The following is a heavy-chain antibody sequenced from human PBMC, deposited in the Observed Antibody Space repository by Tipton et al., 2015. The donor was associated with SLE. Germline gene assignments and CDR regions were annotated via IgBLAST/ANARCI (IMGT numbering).Heavy chain of an antibody. J-gene: IGHJ6*02. Sequence: SLRLSCVGSGFTFDDYAMHWVRQAPGKGLEWVSGISWNSNSVGYADSVKGRFTISRDNAKNSLYLQMNGLRADDTAVYYCAKDRSSSGWYYYYGMDVWGLGTTVTVTS. CDR3: AKDRSSSGWYYYYGMDV. V-gene: IGHV3-9*01. CDR1: GFTFDDYA. CDR2: ISWNSNSV. D-gene: IGHD6-25*01.